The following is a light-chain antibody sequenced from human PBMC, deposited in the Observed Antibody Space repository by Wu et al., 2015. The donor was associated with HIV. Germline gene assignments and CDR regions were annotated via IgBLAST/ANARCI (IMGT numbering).Light chain of an antibody. V-gene: IGKV1-39*01. CDR1: QSISSY. J-gene: IGKJ3*01. Sequence: DIQMTQSPSSLSASVGDRVTITCRASQSISSYLNWYQQKPGKAPKLLIYAASSLQSGVPSRFSGSGSGTDFTLTISSLQPEDFATYYCQQSYFGITFGPGTKVDIK. CDR2: AAS. CDR3: QQSYFGIT.